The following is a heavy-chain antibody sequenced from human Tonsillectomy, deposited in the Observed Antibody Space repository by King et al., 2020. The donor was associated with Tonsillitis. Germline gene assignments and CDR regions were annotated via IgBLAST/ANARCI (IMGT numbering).Heavy chain of an antibody. CDR1: GFTFSSYS. D-gene: IGHD3-22*01. Sequence: VQLVESGGGLVKPGGSLRLSCAASGFTFSSYSMNWVRQAPGKGLEWVSSISSSSSYIYYAASVKGRFTISRDNAKNSLYLQMNSLRAEDTAVYYCARKYYYDSSGYRDDNYGMDVWGQGTTVTVSS. CDR3: ARKYYYDSSGYRDDNYGMDV. J-gene: IGHJ6*02. V-gene: IGHV3-21*01. CDR2: ISSSSSYI.